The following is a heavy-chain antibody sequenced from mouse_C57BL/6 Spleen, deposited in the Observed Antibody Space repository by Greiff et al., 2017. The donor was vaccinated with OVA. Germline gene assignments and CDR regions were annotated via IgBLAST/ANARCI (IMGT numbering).Heavy chain of an antibody. CDR1: GFTFSDAW. V-gene: IGHV6-6*01. CDR2: IRNKANNHAT. D-gene: IGHD2-4*01. CDR3: TRRDDYDGVDY. J-gene: IGHJ2*01. Sequence: EVHLVESGGGLVQPGGSMKLSCAASGFTFSDAWMDWVRQSPEKGLEWVAEIRNKANNHATYYAESVKGRFTISRDDSKSSVYLQMNSLRTEDTGIYYCTRRDDYDGVDYWGQGTTLTVSS.